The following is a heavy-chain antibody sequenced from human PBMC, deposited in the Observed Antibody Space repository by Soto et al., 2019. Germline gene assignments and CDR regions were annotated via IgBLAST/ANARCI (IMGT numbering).Heavy chain of an antibody. D-gene: IGHD2-2*01. Sequence: KPSETLSLTCTVSGGSISSYYWSWIRQPPGKGLEWIGYIYYSGSTNYNPSLKSRVTISVDTSKNQFSLKLSSVTAADTAVYYCARSQLQGGGQGSSIVVVPAAIGYYYMDVWGKGTTVTVSS. CDR3: ARSQLQGGGQGSSIVVVPAAIGYYYMDV. V-gene: IGHV4-59*01. J-gene: IGHJ6*03. CDR1: GGSISSYY. CDR2: IYYSGST.